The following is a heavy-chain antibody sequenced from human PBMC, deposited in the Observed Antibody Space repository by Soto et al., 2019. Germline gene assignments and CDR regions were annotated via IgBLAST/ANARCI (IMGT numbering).Heavy chain of an antibody. D-gene: IGHD4-17*01. Sequence: QVQLQESGPELVKPSETLSLTCTVSGGSISSYYWSWIRQPPGKGLEWIGYIYYSGSTNYNPSLKSRVTISVDTSKNQFSLKLSSVTAADTAVYYCARGRLRSKPRAFDIWGQGTMVTVSS. CDR3: ARGRLRSKPRAFDI. CDR2: IYYSGST. V-gene: IGHV4-59*01. CDR1: GGSISSYY. J-gene: IGHJ3*02.